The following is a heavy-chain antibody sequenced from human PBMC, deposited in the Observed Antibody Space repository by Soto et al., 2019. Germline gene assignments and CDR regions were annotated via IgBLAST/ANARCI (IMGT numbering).Heavy chain of an antibody. CDR3: ARFTIFGVVIPYYMDV. CDR1: GGAFSSYA. D-gene: IGHD3-3*01. CDR2: IIPIFGTA. J-gene: IGHJ6*03. V-gene: IGHV1-69*05. Sequence: SVKVSCKASGGAFSSYAISWVRQAPGQGLEWMGGIIPIFGTANYAQKFQGRVTMTTDTSTSTAYMELRSLRSDDTAVYYCARFTIFGVVIPYYMDVWGKGTTVTVSS.